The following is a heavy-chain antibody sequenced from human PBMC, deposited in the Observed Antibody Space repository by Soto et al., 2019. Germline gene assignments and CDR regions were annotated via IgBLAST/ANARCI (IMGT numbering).Heavy chain of an antibody. V-gene: IGHV4-34*01. CDR1: GGSISSGGYY. CDR3: ARGSTSCSNRVQYFQH. J-gene: IGHJ1*01. CDR2: INHSGST. D-gene: IGHD2-2*01. Sequence: SETLSLTCAVSGGSISSGGYYWSWIRQPPGKGLEWIGEINHSGSTNYNPSLKSRVTISVDTSKNQFSLKLSSVTAADTAVYYCARGSTSCSNRVQYFQHWGQGTLVTVSS.